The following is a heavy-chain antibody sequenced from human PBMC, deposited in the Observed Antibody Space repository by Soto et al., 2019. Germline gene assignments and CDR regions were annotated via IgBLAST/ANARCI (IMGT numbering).Heavy chain of an antibody. V-gene: IGHV4-59*01. CDR3: AKDSGYNYGYFRWFDP. CDR1: GGSFSGYY. Sequence: SSETLSLTCVVYGGSFSGYYWSWIRQPPGRGLEWIGHIFYSGSTNYNPALKSRVTISVDTSKSQFSLKLSSVTAADTAVYYCAKDSGYNYGYFRWFDPWGQGTLVNVSS. D-gene: IGHD5-18*01. CDR2: IFYSGST. J-gene: IGHJ5*02.